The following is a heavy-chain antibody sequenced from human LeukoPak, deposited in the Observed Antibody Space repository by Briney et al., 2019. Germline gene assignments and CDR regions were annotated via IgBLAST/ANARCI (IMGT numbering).Heavy chain of an antibody. CDR1: GFTFSIYA. V-gene: IGHV3-30-3*01. CDR2: ISYNGTNE. Sequence: GGSLRLSCAASGFTFSIYAIHWGRQAPGKGLEWVAGISYNGTNEYYPDSLKGRFTISRDNSKNTLYLQMNSLGAEVTALYYCARDGGGSGWYYFDYWGQGTLVTVSS. D-gene: IGHD6-19*01. CDR3: ARDGGGSGWYYFDY. J-gene: IGHJ4*02.